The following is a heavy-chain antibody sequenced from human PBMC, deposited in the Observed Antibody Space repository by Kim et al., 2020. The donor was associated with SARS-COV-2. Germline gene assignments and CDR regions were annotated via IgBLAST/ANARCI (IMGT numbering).Heavy chain of an antibody. Sequence: SETLSLTCAVYGGSFSGYYWSWIRQPPGKGLEWIGEINHSGSTNYNPSLKSRVTISVDTSKNQFSLKLSSVTAADTAVYYCARGGYSYGPRWYFDLWGRG. CDR1: GGSFSGYY. D-gene: IGHD5-18*01. V-gene: IGHV4-34*01. CDR3: ARGGYSYGPRWYFDL. J-gene: IGHJ2*01. CDR2: INHSGST.